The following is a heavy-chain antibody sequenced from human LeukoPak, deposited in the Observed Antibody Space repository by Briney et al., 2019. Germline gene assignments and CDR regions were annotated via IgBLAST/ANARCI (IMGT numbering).Heavy chain of an antibody. CDR2: INPSGGST. CDR1: GYTFTSYY. J-gene: IGHJ4*02. V-gene: IGHV1-46*01. Sequence: ASVKVSCKASGYTFTSYYMHWVRQAPGQGLEWMGIINPSGGSTSYAQKFQGRVTITADESTSTAYMELSSLRSEDTAVYYCARAGGGYYGSGSYEYYFDYWGQGTLVTVSS. D-gene: IGHD3-10*01. CDR3: ARAGGGYYGSGSYEYYFDY.